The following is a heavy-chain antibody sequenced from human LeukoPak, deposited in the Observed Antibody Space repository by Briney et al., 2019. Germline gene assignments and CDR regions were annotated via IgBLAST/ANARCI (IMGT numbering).Heavy chain of an antibody. CDR2: ISACNGNT. D-gene: IGHD3-9*01. Sequence: ASVKVSCKASGYTFTSYGISWVRQAPGQGLEWMGWISACNGNTNYAQKLQGRVTMTTDTSTSTAYMELRSLRSDDTAVYYCARGYDILTGYSDLDYWGQGTLVTVSS. J-gene: IGHJ4*02. CDR1: GYTFTSYG. CDR3: ARGYDILTGYSDLDY. V-gene: IGHV1-18*01.